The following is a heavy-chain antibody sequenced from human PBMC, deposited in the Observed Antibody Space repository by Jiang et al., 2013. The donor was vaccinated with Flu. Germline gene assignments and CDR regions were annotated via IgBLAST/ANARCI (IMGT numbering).Heavy chain of an antibody. V-gene: IGHV1-69*04. J-gene: IGHJ6*02. CDR2: IIPILGIA. CDR1: GGTFSSYA. D-gene: IGHD3-22*01. CDR3: ARIMGYYYDSSGYSYYYGMDV. Sequence: SGAEVKKPGSSVKVSCKASGGTFSSYAISWVRQAPGQGLEWMGRIIPILGIANYAQKFQGRVTITADKSTSTAYMELSSLRSEDTAVYYCARIMGYYYDSSGYSYYYGMDVWGQGTTVTVSS.